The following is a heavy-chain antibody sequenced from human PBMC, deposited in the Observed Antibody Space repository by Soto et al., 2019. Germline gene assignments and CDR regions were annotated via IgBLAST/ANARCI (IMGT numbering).Heavy chain of an antibody. J-gene: IGHJ6*04. V-gene: IGHV1-24*01. CDR2: FDPEDGET. CDR1: GYTLTELS. Sequence: ASVKVSCKVSGYTLTELSMHWVRKAPGKGLEWMGGFDPEDGETIYAQKFQGRVTMTEDTSTDTAYMELSSLRSEDTAVYYCATEGRGYCSSTSCYDRVRMDVWGKGTTVTVSS. CDR3: ATEGRGYCSSTSCYDRVRMDV. D-gene: IGHD2-2*01.